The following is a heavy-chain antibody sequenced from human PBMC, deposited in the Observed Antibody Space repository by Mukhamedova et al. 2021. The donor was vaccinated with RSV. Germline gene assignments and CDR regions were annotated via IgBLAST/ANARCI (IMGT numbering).Heavy chain of an antibody. D-gene: IGHD3-10*01. V-gene: IGHV1-3*01. J-gene: IGHJ3*02. CDR2: INAGNGNT. Sequence: AMHWVRQAPGQRLEWMGCINAGNGNTKYSQKFQGRVTITRDTSASTAYMELSSLRSEDTAVYYCARGGVIDYYGSGMTDAFDIWG. CDR3: ARGGVIDYYGSGMTDAFDI. CDR1: A.